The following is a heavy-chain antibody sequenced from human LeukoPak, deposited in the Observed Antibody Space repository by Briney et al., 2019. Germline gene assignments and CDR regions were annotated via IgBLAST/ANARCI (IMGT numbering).Heavy chain of an antibody. V-gene: IGHV3-48*04. CDR3: AREDYGDALLDY. J-gene: IGHJ4*02. D-gene: IGHD4-17*01. Sequence: GGSLRLSCVASGFTFNKYSMNWVRQAPGKGLQWLSYISGTSRTIYYADSVKGRFTISRDNAKNSLYLQMNSLRAEGTAVYYCAREDYGDALLDYWGQGTLVTVSS. CDR1: GFTFNKYS. CDR2: ISGTSRTI.